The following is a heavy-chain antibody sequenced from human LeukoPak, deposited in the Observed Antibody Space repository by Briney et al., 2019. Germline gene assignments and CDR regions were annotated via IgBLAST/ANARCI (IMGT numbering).Heavy chain of an antibody. Sequence: PSETLSLTCTVSGGSISSSSYYWGWIRQPPGKGLEWFGSIYYSGSTYCNPSLKSRVTISVDTSKNQFALKLSSVTAADTAVYYCARRGVVPAANPFDYWGQGTLVTVSS. V-gene: IGHV4-39*01. CDR2: IYYSGST. D-gene: IGHD2-2*01. CDR3: ARRGVVPAANPFDY. CDR1: GGSISSSSYY. J-gene: IGHJ4*02.